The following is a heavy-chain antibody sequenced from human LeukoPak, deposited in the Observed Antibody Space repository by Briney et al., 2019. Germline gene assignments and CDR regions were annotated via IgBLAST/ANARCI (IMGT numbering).Heavy chain of an antibody. V-gene: IGHV1-69*05. J-gene: IGHJ6*03. Sequence: XKAXXGTXXXYAIRWVRQAPGQGVEWMGGIIPIFGTANYAQKFQGRVTITTDESTSTAYMELSSLRSDDTAVYYCARGTGGFNWNYRYMDVWGKGTTVTVSS. D-gene: IGHD1-7*01. CDR3: ARGTGGFNWNYRYMDV. CDR1: XGTXXXYA. CDR2: IIPIFGTA.